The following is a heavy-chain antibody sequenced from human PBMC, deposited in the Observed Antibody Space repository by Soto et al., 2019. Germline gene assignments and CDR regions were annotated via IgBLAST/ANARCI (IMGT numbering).Heavy chain of an antibody. CDR3: ARGPAQFDP. CDR1: GGSFSSLV. D-gene: IGHD2-2*01. CDR2: INPMLGVA. V-gene: IGHV1-69*01. J-gene: IGHJ5*02. Sequence: QLLLVQSGAEVKKSGSSVKVSCKASGGSFSSLVISWLRQAPGQGPEWMGGINPMLGVANFAQKFQDRVTITAEESTTTAYMELSSLRSEDTAVSYCARGPAQFDPWGQGTLVTVSS.